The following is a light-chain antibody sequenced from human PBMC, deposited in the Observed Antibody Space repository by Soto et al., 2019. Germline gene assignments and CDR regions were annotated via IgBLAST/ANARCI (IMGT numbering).Light chain of an antibody. J-gene: IGKJ4*01. CDR3: QQLKSYPLT. CDR1: EDITSY. Sequence: IPLTQSPSFLSASVGDRVTLTCRASEDITSYLAWYQQKPGRAPKLLIYATSTLQSGVPSRFSGSGSGTEFTLTISSLQPEDLATYYCQQLKSYPLTFGGGTTVEIK. CDR2: ATS. V-gene: IGKV1-9*01.